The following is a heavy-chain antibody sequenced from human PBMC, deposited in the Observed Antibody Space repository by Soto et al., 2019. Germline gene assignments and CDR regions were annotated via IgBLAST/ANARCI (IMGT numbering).Heavy chain of an antibody. CDR1: GFNVNSNY. Sequence: GGSLRLSCADSGFNVNSNYMSWVRQAPGKGLEWVSLICCGGITYYADSVKGRFTISGDNSKNTLYLQMNSLRAEDTAVYYCARMGSGSFYDGENLIYYYYMEVWGKGTTVTVSS. D-gene: IGHD3-10*01. V-gene: IGHV3-66*01. CDR2: ICCGGIT. J-gene: IGHJ6*03. CDR3: ARMGSGSFYDGENLIYYYYMEV.